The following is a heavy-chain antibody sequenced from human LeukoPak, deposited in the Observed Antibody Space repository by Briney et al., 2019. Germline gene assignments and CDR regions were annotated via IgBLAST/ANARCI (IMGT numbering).Heavy chain of an antibody. CDR2: IYGGGST. V-gene: IGHV3-53*01. D-gene: IGHD2-8*02. CDR1: GLTVSSNY. J-gene: IGHJ3*02. Sequence: GGSLRLSCAAFGLTVSSNYMSWVRQAPGKGLEWVSVIYGGGSTYYADSVKGRFTISRDNSKNTLYLQMNSLSAEDTAVYYCAREDPGHWSRRAFDIWGQGTVVTVTS. CDR3: AREDPGHWSRRAFDI.